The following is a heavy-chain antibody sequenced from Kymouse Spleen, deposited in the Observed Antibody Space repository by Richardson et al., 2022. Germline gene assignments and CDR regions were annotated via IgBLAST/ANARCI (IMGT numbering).Heavy chain of an antibody. CDR3: ARDEGYSSGWYYYYYGMDV. CDR2: IWYDGSNK. D-gene: IGHD6-19*01. CDR1: GFTFSSYG. V-gene: IGHV3-33*01. Sequence: QVQLVESGGGVVQPGRSLRLSCAASGFTFSSYGMHWVRQAPGKGLEWVAVIWYDGSNKYYADSVKGRFTISRDNSKNTLYLQMNSLRAEDTAVYYCARDEGYSSGWYYYYYGMDVWGQGTTVTVSS. J-gene: IGHJ6*02.